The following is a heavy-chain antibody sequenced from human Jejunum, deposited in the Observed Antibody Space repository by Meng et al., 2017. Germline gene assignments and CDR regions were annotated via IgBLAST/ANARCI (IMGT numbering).Heavy chain of an antibody. V-gene: IGHV3-23*01. CDR2: ISNTGGST. J-gene: IGHJ4*02. D-gene: IGHD5-24*01. Sequence: VYLLESVGILVQAGGSLGLSCAASGFTFSTYAMSWVRHSPGKGLEWVSSISNTGGSTYLTDSVKGRFTMSRDNSKNMVYLQMNSLRVEDTAVYYCAKDRGLAMADYWGQGTLVTVAS. CDR1: GFTFSTYA. CDR3: AKDRGLAMADY.